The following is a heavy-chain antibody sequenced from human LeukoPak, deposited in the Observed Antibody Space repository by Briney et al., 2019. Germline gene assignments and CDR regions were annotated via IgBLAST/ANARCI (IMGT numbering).Heavy chain of an antibody. D-gene: IGHD3-3*01. CDR2: IWFDGSVK. J-gene: IGHJ4*02. V-gene: IGHV3-33*06. Sequence: GGSLRLSCAASGFTFNTHGMHWVRQAPGKGLEWVAAIWFDGSVKHYSDAVKGRFTISRDDSLNTLYLQMNSLRVEDTAIYYCAKDTAVQFLEPAFWGQGTLVTVSS. CDR3: AKDTAVQFLEPAF. CDR1: GFTFNTHG.